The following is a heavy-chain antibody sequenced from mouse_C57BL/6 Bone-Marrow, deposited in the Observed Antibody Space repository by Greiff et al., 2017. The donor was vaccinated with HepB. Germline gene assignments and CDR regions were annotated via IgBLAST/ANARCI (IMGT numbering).Heavy chain of an antibody. Sequence: VQLQQSGTVLARPGASVKMSCKTSGYTFIGAIYPGNSDTSYNQKFKGKAKLTAVTSASTAYMELSSLTNEDSAVYYCTRGGSWYFDVWGTGTTVTVSS. CDR3: TRGGSWYFDV. V-gene: IGHV1-5*01. J-gene: IGHJ1*03. CDR1: GYTF. CDR2: IYPGNSDT.